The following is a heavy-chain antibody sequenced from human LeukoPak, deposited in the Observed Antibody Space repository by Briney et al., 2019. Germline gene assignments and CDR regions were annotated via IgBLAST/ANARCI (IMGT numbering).Heavy chain of an antibody. CDR3: ARVLSYDYVWGSYRYNGADNRCFDY. CDR2: IYYSGST. V-gene: IGHV4-38-2*02. Sequence: PSETLSLTCTVSGYSISSGYYWGWIRQPPGKGLEWIGYIYYSGSTYYNPSLKSRVSISVATSKNQFSLRLNSVTAADTAVYYCARVLSYDYVWGSYRYNGADNRCFDYWGQGTLVTVSS. J-gene: IGHJ4*02. CDR1: GYSISSGYY. D-gene: IGHD3-16*02.